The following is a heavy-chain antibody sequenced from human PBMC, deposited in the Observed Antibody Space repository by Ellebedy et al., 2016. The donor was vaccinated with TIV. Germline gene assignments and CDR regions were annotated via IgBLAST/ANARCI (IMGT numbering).Heavy chain of an antibody. CDR2: LYYNGGT. CDR1: GGSINSDY. V-gene: IGHV4-59*01. CDR3: TRGNALGF. Sequence: SETLSLTXTVSGGSINSDYWSWIRQPPGKGLEWIGYLYYNGGTNYNPSLKSRVTISVDTPKNQFSLRLTSVTAADSAVYYCTRGNALGFWGQGTLVTVSS. D-gene: IGHD2-8*01. J-gene: IGHJ4*02.